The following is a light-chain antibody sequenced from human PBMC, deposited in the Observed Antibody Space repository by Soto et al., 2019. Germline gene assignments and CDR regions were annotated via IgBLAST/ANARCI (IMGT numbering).Light chain of an antibody. CDR1: HNIRSNY. CDR2: GAI. J-gene: IGKJ1*01. CDR3: LQDINYPWT. V-gene: IGKV3-20*01. Sequence: EIVLSQSPGTLSFSPGQRGTLSCRACHNIRSNYVAWFQQKPGQPPRLLIYGAINRASGIPDRFSGSGSGTEFTLTISSLEPEDSATYYCLQDINYPWTFGQGTKVDI.